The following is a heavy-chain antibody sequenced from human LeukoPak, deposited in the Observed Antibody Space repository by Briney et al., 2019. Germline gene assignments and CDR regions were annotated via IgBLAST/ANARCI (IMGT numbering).Heavy chain of an antibody. V-gene: IGHV4-31*03. CDR1: GGSISSGGYY. D-gene: IGHD6-19*01. J-gene: IGHJ4*02. CDR2: IYYSGST. CDR3: AREAVAGTVGVGYYFDY. Sequence: ASETLSLTCTVSGGSISSGGYYWSWIRQHPGKGLEWIGYIYYSGSTYYNPSLKSRVTISVDTSKNQFSLKLSSATAADTAVYYCAREAVAGTVGVGYYFDYWGQGTLVTVSS.